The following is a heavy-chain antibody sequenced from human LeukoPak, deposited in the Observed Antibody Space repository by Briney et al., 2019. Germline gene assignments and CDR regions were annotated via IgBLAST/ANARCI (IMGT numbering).Heavy chain of an antibody. CDR3: ARSRVWFGDDSPYYYGMDV. CDR2: IIPILGIA. J-gene: IGHJ6*02. D-gene: IGHD3-10*01. CDR1: GGTFSSYA. Sequence: SVKVSCKASGGTFSSYAISWVRQAPGQGLEWMGRIIPILGIANYAQKFQGRVTITADKSTSTAYMELSSLRSEDTAVYYCARSRVWFGDDSPYYYGMDVWGQGTTVTVSS. V-gene: IGHV1-69*04.